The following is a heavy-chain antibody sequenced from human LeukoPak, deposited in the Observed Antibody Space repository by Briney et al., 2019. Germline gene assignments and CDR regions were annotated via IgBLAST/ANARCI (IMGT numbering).Heavy chain of an antibody. Sequence: GGSLRLSCVASGRNLGSYWMHWVRQAPGKGLVWVAGLSGDGTITRYADSVKGRFTISRDNTKNTVYLQLNSLRVEDTAVYFCARDPLVEMATRDYWGLGTLVTVSS. CDR3: ARDPLVEMATRDY. J-gene: IGHJ4*02. CDR1: GRNLGSYW. D-gene: IGHD1-14*01. V-gene: IGHV3-74*01. CDR2: LSGDGTIT.